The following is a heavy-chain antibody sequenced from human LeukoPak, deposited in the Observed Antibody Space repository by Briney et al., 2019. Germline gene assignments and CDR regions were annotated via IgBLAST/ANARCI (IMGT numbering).Heavy chain of an antibody. Sequence: SQTLSLTCTVSGGSISSGGYYWSWIRQHPGRGLEWIGYIYYSGGTYYNPSLKSRVTISVDTSKNQFSLKLSSVTAADTAVYYCARVTVTTFQSDYWGQGTLVTVSS. CDR2: IYYSGGT. CDR1: GGSISSGGYY. V-gene: IGHV4-31*03. J-gene: IGHJ4*02. CDR3: ARVTVTTFQSDY. D-gene: IGHD4-17*01.